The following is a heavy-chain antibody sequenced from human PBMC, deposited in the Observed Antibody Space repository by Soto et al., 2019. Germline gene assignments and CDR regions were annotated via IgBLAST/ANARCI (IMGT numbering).Heavy chain of an antibody. V-gene: IGHV1-69*12. D-gene: IGHD1-26*01. J-gene: IGHJ3*02. CDR2: IIPIFGTA. CDR1: GGTFSSYA. CDR3: AREQWELPHADDAFDI. Sequence: QVQLVQSGAEVKKPGSSVKVSCKASGGTFSSYAISWVRQAPGQGLEWMGGIIPIFGTANYAQKFQGRVTITADESTSTAYMELSSLRSEDTAVYYCAREQWELPHADDAFDIWGQGTMVTVSS.